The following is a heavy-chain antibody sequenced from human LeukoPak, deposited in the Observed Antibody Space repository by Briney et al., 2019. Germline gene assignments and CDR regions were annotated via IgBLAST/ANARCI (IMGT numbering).Heavy chain of an antibody. D-gene: IGHD2-2*01. Sequence: ASVKVSCKASGYTFTSYDINWVRQATGQGLEWMGWMNPNSGNTGYAQKFQGRVTMTRNTSIGTAYMELSSLRSEDTAVYYCASTVVPAAIYWLRYYYYYGMDVWGQGTTVTVSS. V-gene: IGHV1-8*01. CDR1: GYTFTSYD. CDR2: MNPNSGNT. CDR3: ASTVVPAAIYWLRYYYYYGMDV. J-gene: IGHJ6*02.